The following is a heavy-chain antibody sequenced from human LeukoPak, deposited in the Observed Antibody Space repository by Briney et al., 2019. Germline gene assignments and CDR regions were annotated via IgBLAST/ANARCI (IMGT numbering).Heavy chain of an antibody. V-gene: IGHV3-23*01. CDR3: AKDQGFYYDSSGYLGFDY. Sequence: HPGGSLRLSCAASGFTFSTYTMSWVHQTPGKGLEWVSAISGSGGNTYYADSVKGRFTISRDNSKNTLYLQMNSLRAEHTALYYCAKDQGFYYDSSGYLGFDYWGQGALVTVSS. J-gene: IGHJ4*02. CDR1: GFTFSTYT. CDR2: ISGSGGNT. D-gene: IGHD3-22*01.